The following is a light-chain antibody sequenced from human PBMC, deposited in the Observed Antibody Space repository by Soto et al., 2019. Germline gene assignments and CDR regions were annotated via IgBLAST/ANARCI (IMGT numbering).Light chain of an antibody. CDR2: GVS. CDR3: QQYVTSPLT. J-gene: IGKJ4*01. CDR1: QSVSSY. Sequence: EIVLAQSPATLSLSPGEIATLSCMASQSVSSYLAWYQQKPGQAPRLLIYGVSSRATGIPDRFSGSGSGTDFTLTISRLEPEDFAVYYCQQYVTSPLTFGGGTKVDIK. V-gene: IGKV3-20*01.